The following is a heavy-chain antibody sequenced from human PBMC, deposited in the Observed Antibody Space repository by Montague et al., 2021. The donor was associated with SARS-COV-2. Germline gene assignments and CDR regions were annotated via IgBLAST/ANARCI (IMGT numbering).Heavy chain of an antibody. V-gene: IGHV3-74*01. CDR1: GFTFRRYW. J-gene: IGHJ6*02. D-gene: IGHD3-3*01. CDR3: ARSIGDFWSGYEDYYSAMGV. Sequence: SLRLSCAASGFTFRRYWMHWVRQAPGKGLVWVSRINSDGSSTGYADSVKDRFTISRDNAKNTLYLQMNSLRAEDTAVYYCARSIGDFWSGYEDYYSAMGVWGQGTTVTVSS. CDR2: INSDGSST.